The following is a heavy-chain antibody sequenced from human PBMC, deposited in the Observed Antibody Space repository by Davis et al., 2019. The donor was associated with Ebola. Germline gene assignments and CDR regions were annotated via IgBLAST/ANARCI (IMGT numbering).Heavy chain of an antibody. Sequence: MPSETLSLTCTVSGGSISSSSYYWGWIRQPPGQGLEWIGSIYYSGSTYYNPSLKSRVTISVDTSKNQFSLKLSSVTAADTAVYYCARHEKRGYSYGYGNDFDYWGQGTLVTVSS. CDR3: ARHEKRGYSYGYGNDFDY. J-gene: IGHJ4*02. CDR2: IYYSGST. V-gene: IGHV4-39*01. CDR1: GGSISSSSYY. D-gene: IGHD5-18*01.